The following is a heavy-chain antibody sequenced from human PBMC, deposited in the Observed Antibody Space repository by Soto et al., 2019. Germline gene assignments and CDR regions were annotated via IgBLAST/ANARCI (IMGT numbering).Heavy chain of an antibody. J-gene: IGHJ1*01. CDR1: GGSFSGYY. CDR3: AKGLGGVQH. V-gene: IGHV4-34*01. Sequence: PWETLSLTCAVYGGSFSGYYCSWIRQPPGKGLEWIVELYDSGSINYNASLKSRVSISVDTSKNQFSLKLSPVTAADTAVYYCAKGLGGVQHWGQGTLVTVSS. CDR2: LYDSGSI.